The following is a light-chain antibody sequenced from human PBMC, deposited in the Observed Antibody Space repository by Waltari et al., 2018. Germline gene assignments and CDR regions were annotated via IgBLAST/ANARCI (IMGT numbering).Light chain of an antibody. V-gene: IGKV1-33*01. CDR2: DAS. Sequence: DIQMTQSPSSLSASVGDRVTITCQASQDISNYLNWYQQKTGKAPKLLIYDASNLETGVPSRFSGRVSGTDFTFTISSLQPEDIATYYCQQYDNLPLTFGGGTKVEIK. CDR3: QQYDNLPLT. J-gene: IGKJ4*01. CDR1: QDISNY.